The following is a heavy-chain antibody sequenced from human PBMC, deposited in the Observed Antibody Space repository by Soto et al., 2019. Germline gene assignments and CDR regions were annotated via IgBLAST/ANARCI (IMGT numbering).Heavy chain of an antibody. CDR2: IKSDGSGT. CDR3: ARGDGDYYDGNGYLGRH. D-gene: IGHD3-22*01. J-gene: IGHJ4*02. Sequence: GGSLRLSCAASGFTFSSYWMHWVRQAPGKRLVWVSRIKSDGSGTSYADSVKGRLTISRDNAKNTLYLQMNSLRAEDTAVYYCARGDGDYYDGNGYLGRHWGQGTLVTVSS. V-gene: IGHV3-74*01. CDR1: GFTFSSYW.